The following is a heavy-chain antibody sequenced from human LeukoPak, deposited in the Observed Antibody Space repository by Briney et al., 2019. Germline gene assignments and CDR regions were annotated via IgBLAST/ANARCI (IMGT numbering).Heavy chain of an antibody. Sequence: SVKVSCKASGGTFSSYAISWVRQAPGQGLEWMGGIIPIFGTANYAQKFQGRVTITADESTSTAHMELSSLRSEDTAVYYCAGDEDGYNSFHWGQGTLVTVSS. CDR1: GGTFSSYA. V-gene: IGHV1-69*13. CDR2: IIPIFGTA. CDR3: AGDEDGYNSFH. D-gene: IGHD5-24*01. J-gene: IGHJ4*02.